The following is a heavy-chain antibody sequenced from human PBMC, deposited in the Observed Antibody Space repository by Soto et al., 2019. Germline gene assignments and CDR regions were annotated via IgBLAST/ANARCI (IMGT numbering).Heavy chain of an antibody. CDR3: ARSPRSTPYFAY. CDR2: IYPGDHET. D-gene: IGHD6-13*01. Sequence: GESLKISCQCSGYTFSNFWIGWVRQLPGKCLEWMGIIYPGDHETRYSPSFHGKVTISADKSINTAYLQWNSLEASDTAFYFCARSPRSTPYFAYWGQGALVTVSS. V-gene: IGHV5-51*01. CDR1: GYTFSNFW. J-gene: IGHJ4*02.